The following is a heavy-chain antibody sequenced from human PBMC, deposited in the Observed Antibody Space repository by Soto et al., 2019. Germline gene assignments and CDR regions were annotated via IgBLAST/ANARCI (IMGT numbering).Heavy chain of an antibody. J-gene: IGHJ6*02. V-gene: IGHV5-10-1*01. CDR1: GYDFSTYW. CDR2: IDPSDFYT. D-gene: IGHD3-3*02. Sequence: GESLKISCQASGYDFSTYWISWVRQMPGKGLEWMGRIDPSDFYTNYRPSFQGHVTISVDKSINTVYLQWSSLKASDTAMYYCAPPPAVALHYKHGLDVWGQGTAVTVSS. CDR3: APPPAVALHYKHGLDV.